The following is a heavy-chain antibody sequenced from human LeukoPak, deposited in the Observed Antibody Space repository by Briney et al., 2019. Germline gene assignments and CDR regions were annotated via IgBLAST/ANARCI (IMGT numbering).Heavy chain of an antibody. D-gene: IGHD5-18*01. J-gene: IGHJ3*02. V-gene: IGHV1-69*05. CDR3: ARDGGYSYGQVAFDI. CDR2: IIPIFGTA. CDR1: GGTFSSYA. Sequence: ASVKVSCKASGGTFSSYAISWVRQAPGQGLEWMGGIIPIFGTANYAQKFQGRVTITTDESTSTAYMELSSLRSEDTAVYYCARDGGYSYGQVAFDIWGEGTMVTVSS.